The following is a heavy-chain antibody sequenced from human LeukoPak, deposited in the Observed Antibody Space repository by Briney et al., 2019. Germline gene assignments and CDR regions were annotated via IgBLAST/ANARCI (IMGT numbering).Heavy chain of an antibody. J-gene: IGHJ4*02. Sequence: PGRSLRLSCAASGFTFSSYAMHWVRQAPGKGLEWVAVISYDGSNKSYADSVKGRFTISRDNSKNALYLQMNSLRAEDTAVYYCAREAEGYYDSSGLLFWGQGTLVTVSS. V-gene: IGHV3-30-3*01. CDR3: AREAEGYYDSSGLLF. CDR1: GFTFSSYA. CDR2: ISYDGSNK. D-gene: IGHD3-22*01.